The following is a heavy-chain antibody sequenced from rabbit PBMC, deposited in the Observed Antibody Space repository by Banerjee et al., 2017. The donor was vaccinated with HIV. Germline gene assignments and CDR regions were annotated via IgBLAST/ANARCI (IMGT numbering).Heavy chain of an antibody. D-gene: IGHD6-1*01. V-gene: IGHV1S47*01. CDR1: GFSFSSYG. CDR3: ARGVDYGYRFNL. J-gene: IGHJ4*01. CDR2: IDPIFGSA. Sequence: QEQLEESGGDLVKPEGSLTLTCTASGFSFSSYGVSWVRQAPGKGLEWIGYIDPIFGSAYYASWVNGRFTISRHNAQNTLSLQLTSLTAADTATYFCARGVDYGYRFNLWGQGTLVTVS.